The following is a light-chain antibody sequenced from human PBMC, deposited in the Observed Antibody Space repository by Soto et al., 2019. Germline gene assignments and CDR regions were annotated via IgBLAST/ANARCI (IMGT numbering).Light chain of an antibody. Sequence: QSVLTQPASVSGSPGQSITISCTGTSSDIGGFNYVSWYQHHPGKAPKLMIYEVSNRPSGVSNRFSGSKYGNTASLNISGLQAEDEADYYCSSYTTTTTYVFASGTKLTVL. V-gene: IGLV2-14*01. CDR2: EVS. CDR1: SSDIGGFNY. J-gene: IGLJ1*01. CDR3: SSYTTTTTYV.